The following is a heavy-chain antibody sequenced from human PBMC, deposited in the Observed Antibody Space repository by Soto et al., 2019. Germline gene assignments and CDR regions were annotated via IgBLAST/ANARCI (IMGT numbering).Heavy chain of an antibody. J-gene: IGHJ3*02. V-gene: IGHV3-9*01. CDR2: ISWNSGSI. CDR3: AKYQHDYKYFGGAFDI. D-gene: IGHD3-16*01. CDR1: GFTFDDYA. Sequence: EVQLVESGGSLVQPGRSLRLSCAASGFTFDDYAMHWVRQAPGKGLEWVSGISWNSGSIGYADSVKGRFTISRDNAKNSLYLQMNSLRAEDTALYYCAKYQHDYKYFGGAFDIWGQGTMVTVSS.